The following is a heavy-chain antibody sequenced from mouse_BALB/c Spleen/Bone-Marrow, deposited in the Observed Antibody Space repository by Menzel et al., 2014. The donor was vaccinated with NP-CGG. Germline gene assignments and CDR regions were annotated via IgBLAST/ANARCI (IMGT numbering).Heavy chain of an antibody. V-gene: IGHV1-9*01. J-gene: IGHJ1*01. D-gene: IGHD2-3*01. CDR1: GYTFXSYW. Sequence: QVQLQQPGAELMKPGASVKISCKATGYTFXSYWIEWVKQRPGHGLEWIGEILPGSGSTNYNEKFKGKATFTADTSSNTAYMQLSSLTSEDSAVYYCARRGGWLGYFDVWGAGTTVTVSS. CDR3: ARRGGWLGYFDV. CDR2: ILPGSGST.